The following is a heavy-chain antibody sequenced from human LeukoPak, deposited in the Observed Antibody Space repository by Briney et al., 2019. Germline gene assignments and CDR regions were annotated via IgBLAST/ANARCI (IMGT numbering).Heavy chain of an antibody. CDR3: ARRLMVTTGNGMDV. J-gene: IGHJ6*02. D-gene: IGHD4-17*01. V-gene: IGHV3-48*01. CDR2: ISSSSSTI. Sequence: GGSLRLSCAASGFTFSSYSMKWVRQAPGKGLEWVSYISSSSSTIYYADSVKGRFTISRDNAKNSLYLQMNSLRAEDTAVYYCARRLMVTTGNGMDVWGQGTTVTVSS. CDR1: GFTFSSYS.